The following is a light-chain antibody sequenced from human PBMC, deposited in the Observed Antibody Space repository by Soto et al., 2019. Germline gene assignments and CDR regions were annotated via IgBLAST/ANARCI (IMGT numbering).Light chain of an antibody. CDR1: QSVNNK. Sequence: EIVMTQSPATLSVSPGERATLSCRASQSVNNKLAWYQQKPGQPPRLLIYGASTRATGIPGRVSGSGSGTDFTLTISRLEPEDFAVYYCQQYGSSLWTFGQGTKVDIK. J-gene: IGKJ1*01. CDR3: QQYGSSLWT. V-gene: IGKV3-20*01. CDR2: GAS.